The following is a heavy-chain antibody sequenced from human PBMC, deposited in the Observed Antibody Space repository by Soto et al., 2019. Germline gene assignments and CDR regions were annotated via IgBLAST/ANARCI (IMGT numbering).Heavy chain of an antibody. CDR1: GFTFSSYA. CDR3: VKDEEQLTADYGMDV. Sequence: GGSLRLSCAASGFTFSSYAMSWVRQAPGKGLEWVSAISGSGGSTNYADSVKGRFTISRDNSKNTLYLQMNSLRAEDTAVYYCVKDEEQLTADYGMDVWGQGTTVTVS. V-gene: IGHV3-23*01. CDR2: ISGSGGST. D-gene: IGHD6-6*01. J-gene: IGHJ6*02.